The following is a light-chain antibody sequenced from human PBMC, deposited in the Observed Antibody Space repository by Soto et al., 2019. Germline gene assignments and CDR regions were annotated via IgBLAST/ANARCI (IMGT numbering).Light chain of an antibody. CDR2: AAS. CDR3: QLSYSTTWT. V-gene: IGKV1-39*01. CDR1: QGISTY. Sequence: DIQMTQSPSSLSASVGDRVTITCRASQGISTYLNCYQQKPGKAPKLLIYAASSLQSGVPSRFSGSVSETDFTLTISSLQPEDFATYSCQLSYSTTWTFGQGTKVEIK. J-gene: IGKJ1*01.